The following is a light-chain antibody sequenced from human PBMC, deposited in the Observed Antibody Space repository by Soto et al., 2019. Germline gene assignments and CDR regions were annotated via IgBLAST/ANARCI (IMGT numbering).Light chain of an antibody. CDR2: EVS. CDR1: SSDIGGYDY. V-gene: IGLV2-8*01. Sequence: QSALTQPPSASGSPGQSVTISCTGTSSDIGGYDYVSWYQRHPGKAPKLIIYEVSKRPSGVPDRFSGSKSGNTASLTVSGLQAEDEADYYCSSYAGSNNLVFAGGTKVTVL. CDR3: SSYAGSNNLV. J-gene: IGLJ3*02.